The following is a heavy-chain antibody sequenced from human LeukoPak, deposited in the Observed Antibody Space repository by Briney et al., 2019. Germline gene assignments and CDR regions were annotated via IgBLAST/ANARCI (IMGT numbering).Heavy chain of an antibody. CDR1: GYDFPIYW. CDR2: IYPDDSNT. CDR3: ARQGAAGRYYYYYMDV. Sequence: GESLKISCQGSGYDFPIYWIGWVRQMPGQGLEWMGIIYPDDSNTIYGPSFQGQVTISADKSINTAYLEWSSLKASDTAIYYCARQGAAGRYYYYYMDVWGKGTTVTVSS. V-gene: IGHV5-51*01. J-gene: IGHJ6*03. D-gene: IGHD6-13*01.